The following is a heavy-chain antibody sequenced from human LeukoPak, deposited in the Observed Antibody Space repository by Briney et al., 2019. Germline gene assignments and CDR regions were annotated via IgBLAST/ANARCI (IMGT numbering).Heavy chain of an antibody. V-gene: IGHV3-48*01. Sequence: PGGSLRPSCAASGFTFSSYSMNWVRQAPGKGLEWVSYISSSSSTIYYADSVKGRFTISRDNAKNSLYLQMNSLRAEDTAVYYCARDSSSWKYYYYYYMDVWGKGTTVTVSS. CDR2: ISSSSSTI. CDR3: ARDSSSWKYYYYYYMDV. J-gene: IGHJ6*03. CDR1: GFTFSSYS. D-gene: IGHD6-13*01.